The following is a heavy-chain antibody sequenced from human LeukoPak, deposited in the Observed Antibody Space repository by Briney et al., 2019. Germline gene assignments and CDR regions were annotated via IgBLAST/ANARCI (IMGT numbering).Heavy chain of an antibody. CDR1: GGSFSGYY. D-gene: IGHD6-19*01. CDR3: ARAVIAYSGGWYGVPSNWFDP. Sequence: SETLSLTCAVYGGSFSGYYWSWIRQPPGKGLEWIGEINHSGSTNYNPSLKSRVTISVDTSKNQFSLKLSSVTAADTAVYYCARAVIAYSGGWYGVPSNWFDPWGQGTLVTVS. J-gene: IGHJ5*02. V-gene: IGHV4-34*01. CDR2: INHSGST.